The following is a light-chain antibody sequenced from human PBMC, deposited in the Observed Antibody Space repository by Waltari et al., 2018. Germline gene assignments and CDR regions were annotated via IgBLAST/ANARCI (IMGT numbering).Light chain of an antibody. V-gene: IGKV1-13*02. Sequence: IQMSQSPSSLSASVGDRVPITCRASQGISSYLNWYQQQPGKAPKLLIYYANSLASGVPSRFSGSGSGTEFTLTISSLQPEDFATYYCQQGNSYPRTFGQGTKVEIK. CDR2: YAN. CDR1: QGISSY. CDR3: QQGNSYPRT. J-gene: IGKJ1*01.